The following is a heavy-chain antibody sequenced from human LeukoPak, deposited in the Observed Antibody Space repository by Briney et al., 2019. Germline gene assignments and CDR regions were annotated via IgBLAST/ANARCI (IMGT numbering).Heavy chain of an antibody. D-gene: IGHD5-12*01. Sequence: SGGSLRLSCVASGITFSNYAVSWVRQAPEKGLDWVSVISGSAHKIRYADSVKGRFTISKDNSKSTLYLQMNSLRAEDTAIYYCAKNGWLRSSGLWGDYWGQGALVTVSS. CDR2: ISGSAHKI. CDR3: AKNGWLRSSGLWGDY. J-gene: IGHJ4*02. V-gene: IGHV3-23*01. CDR1: GITFSNYA.